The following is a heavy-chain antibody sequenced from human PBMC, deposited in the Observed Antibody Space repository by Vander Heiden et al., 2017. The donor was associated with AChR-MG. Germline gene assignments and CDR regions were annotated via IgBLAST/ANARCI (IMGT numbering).Heavy chain of an antibody. J-gene: IGHJ4*02. CDR1: GFTFSSYW. CDR2: IKQDGSEK. Sequence: EVQLVESGGGVVQPGGSLRLPCAASGFTFSSYWMSWVRQAPGKGLEWVANIKQDGSEKYYVDSVKGRFTISRDNAKNSLYLQMNSLRAEDTAVYYCARGYDFWSGSLSIWGQGTLVTVSS. V-gene: IGHV3-7*01. CDR3: ARGYDFWSGSLSI. D-gene: IGHD3-3*01.